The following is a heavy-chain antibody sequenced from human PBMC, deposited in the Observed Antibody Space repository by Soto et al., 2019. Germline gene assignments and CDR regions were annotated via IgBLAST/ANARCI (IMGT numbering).Heavy chain of an antibody. CDR1: GFTFSSYG. V-gene: IGHV3-33*01. CDR2: IWYDGSNK. Sequence: GGSLRLSCAASGFTFSSYGMHWVRQAPGKGLEWVAVIWYDGSNKYYADSVKGRFTISRDNSKNTLYLQMNSLRAEDTAVYYCARAGENYYDSSGQDGALYYYYYGMDVWGQGTTVTVSS. CDR3: ARAGENYYDSSGQDGALYYYYYGMDV. J-gene: IGHJ6*02. D-gene: IGHD3-22*01.